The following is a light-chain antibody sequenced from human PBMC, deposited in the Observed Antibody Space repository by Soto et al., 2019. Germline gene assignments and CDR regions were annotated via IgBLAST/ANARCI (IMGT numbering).Light chain of an antibody. CDR3: CSYTSSSTHV. CDR2: DVN. J-gene: IGLJ1*01. V-gene: IGLV2-14*03. CDR1: SGSVGGYNY. Sequence: QCVLTQPASVSGSPGQSITISCTGTSGSVGGYNYVTWYQQHPGKVPKLMIFDVNRRPSGVSDRFSGSKSGNTASLTISGLQAEDEGDYYCCSYTSSSTHVFGSGTKLTAL.